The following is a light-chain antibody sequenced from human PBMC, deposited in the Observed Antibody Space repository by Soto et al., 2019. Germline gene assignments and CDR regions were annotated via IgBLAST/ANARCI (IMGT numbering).Light chain of an antibody. CDR3: QQRSNWPSIT. CDR2: DAS. J-gene: IGKJ5*01. Sequence: EIVLTQSPANLSLSPGERATLSCRASQSVSNYLAWYQQKPGQAPRLLIYDASNRATDIPARFSGSGSGTDFTLTISSLEPEDFAVYYCQQRSNWPSITFGQGTRLEIK. V-gene: IGKV3-11*01. CDR1: QSVSNY.